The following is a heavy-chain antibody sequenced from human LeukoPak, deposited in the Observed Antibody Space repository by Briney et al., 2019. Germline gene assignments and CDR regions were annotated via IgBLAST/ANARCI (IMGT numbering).Heavy chain of an antibody. V-gene: IGHV3-23*01. D-gene: IGHD2-2*01. CDR2: ISGSGSSK. CDR3: AKTYCSTTRCLSWGNDY. Sequence: QPGGSLRLSCAASGFTFSSYAMNWVRQVPGKGLEWVSAISGSGSSKYYADSVKGRFTISRDTSRNTLYLQMNSLRAEDTAIYYCAKTYCSTTRCLSWGNDYWGQGTLVIVSS. J-gene: IGHJ4*02. CDR1: GFTFSSYA.